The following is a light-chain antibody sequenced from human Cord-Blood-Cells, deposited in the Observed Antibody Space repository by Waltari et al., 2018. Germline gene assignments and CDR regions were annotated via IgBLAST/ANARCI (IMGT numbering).Light chain of an antibody. CDR2: AAS. V-gene: IGKV1-39*01. CDR3: QQSYSTPPA. Sequence: DIQMTQSPSSLSASVGDRVTITCRASQSISSYLNWYQQKPGKAPKLLIYAASSLQSGVPSRFSGSGSGTDFTLTISSLQPEDFATYYGQQSYSTPPAFGGGTKVKIK. CDR1: QSISSY. J-gene: IGKJ4*01.